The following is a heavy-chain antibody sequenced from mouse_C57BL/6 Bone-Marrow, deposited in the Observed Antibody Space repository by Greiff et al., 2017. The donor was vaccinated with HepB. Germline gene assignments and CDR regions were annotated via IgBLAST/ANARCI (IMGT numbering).Heavy chain of an antibody. V-gene: IGHV2-3*01. J-gene: IGHJ4*01. CDR1: GFSLTSYG. CDR3: AKQGDGYFFYAMDY. D-gene: IGHD2-3*01. Sequence: VQLQESGPGLVAPSQSLSITCTVSGFSLTSYGVSWVRQPPGKGLEWLGVIWSDGSTNYKSALISRLSISKDNSKSQVISKLNSLQTDDTATYYCAKQGDGYFFYAMDYWGQGTSVTVSS. CDR2: IWSDGST.